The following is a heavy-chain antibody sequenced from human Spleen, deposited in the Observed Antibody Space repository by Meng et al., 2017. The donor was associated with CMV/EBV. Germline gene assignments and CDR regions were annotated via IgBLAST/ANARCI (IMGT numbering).Heavy chain of an antibody. CDR1: GYTLTDLS. Sequence: ASVKVSCKVSGYTLTDLSMHWVRQAPGKGREWMGGFDPEDGKTIYAQNFQGRVTMTEDTSTDTAYLKLTSLTSEDTAVYYCATRMLYYDTQDYWGQGTLVTVSS. CDR3: ATRMLYYDTQDY. D-gene: IGHD3-22*01. V-gene: IGHV1-24*01. J-gene: IGHJ4*02. CDR2: FDPEDGKT.